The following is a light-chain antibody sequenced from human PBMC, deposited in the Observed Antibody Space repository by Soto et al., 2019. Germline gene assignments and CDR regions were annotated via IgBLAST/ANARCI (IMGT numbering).Light chain of an antibody. CDR2: GAF. J-gene: IGKJ2*03. CDR1: QSVSSSY. CDR3: QHYVTSPPGYS. Sequence: IVLTQSPGTLSLSPGERATLSCRARQSVSSSYLAWYQQKPGQAPRLLIYGAFNRATGVPDRFRGSGSGTDFRLTISSLEPEDFAANYWQHYVTSPPGYSFGQGTKLEI. V-gene: IGKV3-20*01.